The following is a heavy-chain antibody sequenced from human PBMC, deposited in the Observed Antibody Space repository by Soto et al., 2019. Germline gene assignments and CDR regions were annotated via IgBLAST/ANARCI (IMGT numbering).Heavy chain of an antibody. Sequence: EVQLLESGGGLVQPGGSLRLSCAASGFTFSSYSMIWVRQAPGKGLEWVSAISRSSDNILYADSVKGRFTISRDNSKNTLYLQMNSLRAEDTAVYYSAHCSGGSCYSDGFDIWGQGTMVTVSS. D-gene: IGHD2-15*01. CDR2: ISRSSDNI. V-gene: IGHV3-23*01. CDR1: GFTFSSYS. J-gene: IGHJ3*02. CDR3: AHCSGGSCYSDGFDI.